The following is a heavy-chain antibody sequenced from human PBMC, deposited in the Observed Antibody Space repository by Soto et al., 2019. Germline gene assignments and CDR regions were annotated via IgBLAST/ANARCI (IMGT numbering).Heavy chain of an antibody. CDR3: ARAGNCTSTTCFSGWLDP. D-gene: IGHD2-2*01. V-gene: IGHV1-3*04. CDR2: INTDNGKT. J-gene: IGHJ5*02. CDR1: GYTFTNYS. Sequence: ASVKVSCKASGYTFTNYSIHWVRQAPGQRLEWMGWINTDNGKTRGSQRFQDRVTLTTDTSANTVYMELSSLTYEDTAVYYCARAGNCTSTTCFSGWLDPWGQGTLVTV.